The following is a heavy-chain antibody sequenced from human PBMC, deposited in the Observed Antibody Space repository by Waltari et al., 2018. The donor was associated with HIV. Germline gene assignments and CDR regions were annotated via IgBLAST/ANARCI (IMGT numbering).Heavy chain of an antibody. Sequence: QVQLQQWGAGLLKASETLSLTCAVYGGSLTDFYWSWIRQFPGKGLQWIAEINHRGRTDYNPSLKSRVSISIDTSKNQFSLTVRSVTVADTAVYFCARESRRRIRQGGINWFDPWGQGTPVNV. CDR3: ARESRRRIRQGGINWFDP. D-gene: IGHD2-21*01. V-gene: IGHV4-34*01. J-gene: IGHJ5*02. CDR1: GGSLTDFY. CDR2: INHRGRT.